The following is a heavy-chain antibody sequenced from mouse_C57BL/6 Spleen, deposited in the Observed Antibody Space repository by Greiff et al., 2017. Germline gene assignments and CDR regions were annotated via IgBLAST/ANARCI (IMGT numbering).Heavy chain of an antibody. CDR2: IYPGSGST. CDR3: ARGGIYYDYDMGDFDY. Sequence: QVQLQQPGAELVKPGASVKMSCKASGYTFTSYWITWVKQRPGQGLEWIGDIYPGSGSTNYNEKFKSKATLTVDTSSSTAYMQLSSLTSEDSAVYYCARGGIYYDYDMGDFDYWGQGTTLTVSS. D-gene: IGHD2-4*01. CDR1: GYTFTSYW. J-gene: IGHJ2*01. V-gene: IGHV1-55*01.